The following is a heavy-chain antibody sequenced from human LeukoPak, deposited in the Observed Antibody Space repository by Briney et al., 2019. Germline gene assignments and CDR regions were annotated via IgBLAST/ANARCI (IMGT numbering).Heavy chain of an antibody. V-gene: IGHV4-4*07. Sequence: SGTLSLTCTVSGGSISGYYWSWIRQPAGKGLEWIGRIYTSGNTNYNPSLKSRVTMSVDTSKNQFSLKLSSVTAADTAVYYCARDEGVVTGLGYYYYYMDVWGKGTTVTISS. CDR2: IYTSGNT. CDR3: ARDEGVVTGLGYYYYYMDV. CDR1: GGSISGYY. D-gene: IGHD2-21*02. J-gene: IGHJ6*03.